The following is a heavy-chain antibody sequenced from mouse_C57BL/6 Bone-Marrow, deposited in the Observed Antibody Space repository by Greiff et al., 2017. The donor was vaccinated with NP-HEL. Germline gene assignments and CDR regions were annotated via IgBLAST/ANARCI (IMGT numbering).Heavy chain of an antibody. CDR1: GYTFTSYW. CDR2: IHPSDSDT. J-gene: IGHJ2*01. CDR3: AISGDYDDGSFDY. D-gene: IGHD2-4*01. V-gene: IGHV1-74*01. Sequence: QVQLQQPGAELVKPGASVKVSCKASGYTFTSYWMHWVKQRPGQGLEWIGRIHPSDSDTNYNQKFKGKATFTVDTSSSTAYMQLSSLTSEDSAVYYCAISGDYDDGSFDYWGQGTTLTVSS.